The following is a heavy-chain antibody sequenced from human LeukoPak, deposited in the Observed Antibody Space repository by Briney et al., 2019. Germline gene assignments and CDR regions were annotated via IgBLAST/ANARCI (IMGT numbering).Heavy chain of an antibody. CDR3: TTEYTYSYYFDY. V-gene: IGHV3-15*01. J-gene: IGHJ4*02. D-gene: IGHD1-26*01. CDR2: IKGKRDGETT. CDR1: GFTFSYVW. Sequence: GGSLRLSCAASGFTFSYVWMSWVRQVPGKGLEWVGRIKGKRDGETTDYTAPVKGRFTISRDDSKTTLYLQMNSLKTEDTAVYYCTTEYTYSYYFDYWGQGTLVTVSS.